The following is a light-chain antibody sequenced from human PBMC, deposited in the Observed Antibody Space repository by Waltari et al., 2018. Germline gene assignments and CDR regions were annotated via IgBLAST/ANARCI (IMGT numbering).Light chain of an antibody. J-gene: IGKJ1*01. V-gene: IGKV1-5*01. CDR3: QEYNRFST. Sequence: DIQMTQSPSMLSASVGDRVTITCRASQSIRGWLAWYQRKPGLAPKLLIYDASNLGDGIPSRFSGSGFGTNFTLTINSLQPDDFATYYCQEYNRFSTFGLGTKV. CDR1: QSIRGW. CDR2: DAS.